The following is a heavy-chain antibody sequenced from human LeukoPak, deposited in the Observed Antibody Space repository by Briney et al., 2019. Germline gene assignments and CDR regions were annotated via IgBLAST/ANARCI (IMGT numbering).Heavy chain of an antibody. D-gene: IGHD6-13*01. CDR2: IYSSGST. J-gene: IGHJ4*02. V-gene: IGHV4-4*08. CDR1: GGSISGYY. Sequence: SETLSLTCTVSGGSISGYYWSWIRQPPGKGLEWIGYIYSSGSTNYNPSLKSRVSISVDTSKNQFSLNLRSVTAADTAVYYCARGYSSSWFYYWGQGTLVTVSS. CDR3: ARGYSSSWFYY.